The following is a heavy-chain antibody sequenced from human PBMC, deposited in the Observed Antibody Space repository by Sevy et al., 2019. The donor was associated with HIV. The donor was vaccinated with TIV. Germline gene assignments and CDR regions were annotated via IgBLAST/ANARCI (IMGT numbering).Heavy chain of an antibody. CDR1: GFIFSDYY. CDR2: ITTRSTYK. D-gene: IGHD6-19*01. J-gene: IGHJ4*02. V-gene: IGHV3-11*06. CDR3: ERVRYDSALYYFDY. Sequence: GGSLRLSCAASGFIFSDYYMNWFRQAPGKGLEWVSYITTRSTYKNYADSVKGRFTISRDNAKNSLYLQMNSLRVEDTAVYDCERVRYDSALYYFDYWGQGTLVTVSS.